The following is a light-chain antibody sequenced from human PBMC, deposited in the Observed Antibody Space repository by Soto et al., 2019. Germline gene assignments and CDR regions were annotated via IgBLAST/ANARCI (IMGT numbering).Light chain of an antibody. CDR2: GAS. Sequence: EIVMKQSASTLSVYPGERATLSCMASQSVSSNLAWFQQKPGQAPTLLIFGASTRAAGIPARFSGSGSGTEFTLTISGLQSEDYADYFCPLYENWPKTFAQGTKVDIK. CDR1: QSVSSN. J-gene: IGKJ1*01. V-gene: IGKV3-15*01. CDR3: PLYENWPKT.